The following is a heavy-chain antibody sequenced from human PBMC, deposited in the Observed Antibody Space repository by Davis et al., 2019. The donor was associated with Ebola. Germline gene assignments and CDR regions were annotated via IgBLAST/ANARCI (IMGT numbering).Heavy chain of an antibody. J-gene: IGHJ6*02. Sequence: DSVKGRFTISRDNSKNTLYLQMNSLRAEDTAVYYCAREGSRYCSGGSCYSYYGMDVWGQGTTVTVSS. CDR3: AREGSRYCSGGSCYSYYGMDV. D-gene: IGHD2-15*01. V-gene: IGHV3-30*07.